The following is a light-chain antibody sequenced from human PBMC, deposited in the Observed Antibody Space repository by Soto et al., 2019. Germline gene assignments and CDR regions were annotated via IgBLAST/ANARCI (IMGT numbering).Light chain of an antibody. Sequence: DIQMTQSPSSLSASVGDRVTITCRASQGISNHLAWYQQKPGKVPKVLIYAASTLQSGVPSRFSGSGSGTEFTLTSSSLQPEDVATYYCQRHNSAPPVTFGPGTKVDIK. CDR3: QRHNSAPPVT. CDR2: AAS. V-gene: IGKV1-27*01. CDR1: QGISNH. J-gene: IGKJ3*01.